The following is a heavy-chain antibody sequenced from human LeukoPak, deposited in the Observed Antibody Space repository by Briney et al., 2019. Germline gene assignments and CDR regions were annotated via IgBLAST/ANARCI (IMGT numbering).Heavy chain of an antibody. D-gene: IGHD3-3*01. Sequence: ASETLSLTCAVYGGSFSGYYWRWVRQPPGKGLEWIGEINHSGSTNYNPSLKSRVTISVDTSKNQFSLKLSSVTAADTAVYYCARGAAFWSGYFDYWGQGTLVTVSS. CDR3: ARGAAFWSGYFDY. J-gene: IGHJ4*02. V-gene: IGHV4-34*01. CDR2: INHSGST. CDR1: GGSFSGYY.